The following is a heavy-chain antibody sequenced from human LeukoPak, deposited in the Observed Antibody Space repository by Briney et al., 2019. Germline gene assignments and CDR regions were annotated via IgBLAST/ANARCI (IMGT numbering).Heavy chain of an antibody. CDR3: ARDSITGVPWGYNWFDP. Sequence: ASVKVSCKASGYTFIGYYMHWVRQAPGQGLEWMGWINPNSGGTNYAQKFQGRVTMTRDTSISTAYMELSGLRSDDTAVYYCARDSITGVPWGYNWFDPWGQGTLVTVSS. CDR1: GYTFIGYY. D-gene: IGHD1-20*01. CDR2: INPNSGGT. V-gene: IGHV1-2*02. J-gene: IGHJ5*02.